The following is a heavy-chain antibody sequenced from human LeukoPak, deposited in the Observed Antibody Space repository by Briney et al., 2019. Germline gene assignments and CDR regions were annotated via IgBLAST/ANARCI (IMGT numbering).Heavy chain of an antibody. CDR2: ISYDSSYI. J-gene: IGHJ3*02. Sequence: PGGSLRLSCAASGFTFSTYTMNWVRQAPGKGLEWVSSISYDSSYIYYADSVKGRFTISRDNAKNSLYLQMNSLRAEDTAVYYCARDLYCSTTSCTDAFDIWGQGTLVTASS. CDR1: GFTFSTYT. V-gene: IGHV3-21*01. CDR3: ARDLYCSTTSCTDAFDI. D-gene: IGHD2-2*01.